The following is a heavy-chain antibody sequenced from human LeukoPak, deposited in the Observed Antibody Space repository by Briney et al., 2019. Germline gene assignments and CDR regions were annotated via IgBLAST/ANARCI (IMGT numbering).Heavy chain of an antibody. CDR3: ARGYSYGSTDY. CDR1: GGTFSSYA. V-gene: IGHV1-69*13. Sequence: ASVKVSCKAPGGTFSSYAISWVRQAPGQGLEWMGGIIPIFGTANYAQKFQGRVTITADESTSTAYMELSSLRSEDTAVYYCARGYSYGSTDYWGQGTLVTVSS. CDR2: IIPIFGTA. J-gene: IGHJ4*02. D-gene: IGHD5-18*01.